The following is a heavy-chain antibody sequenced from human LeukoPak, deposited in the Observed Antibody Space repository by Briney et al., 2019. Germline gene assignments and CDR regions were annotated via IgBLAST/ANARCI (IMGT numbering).Heavy chain of an antibody. D-gene: IGHD1-7*01. J-gene: IGHJ4*02. CDR2: FDPEDGET. Sequence: ASVKVSYKVSGYTLTELSMHWVRQAPGKGLEWMGGFDPEDGETIYAQKFQGRVTMTEDTSTDPAYMELSSLRSEDTAVYYCATYSNWNYLEIDYWGQGTLVTVSS. CDR1: GYTLTELS. CDR3: ATYSNWNYLEIDY. V-gene: IGHV1-24*01.